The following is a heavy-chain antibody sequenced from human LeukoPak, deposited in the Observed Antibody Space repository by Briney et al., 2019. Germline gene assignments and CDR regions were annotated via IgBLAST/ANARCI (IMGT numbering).Heavy chain of an antibody. V-gene: IGHV3-21*01. J-gene: IGHJ5*02. CDR1: GFTFSSYS. D-gene: IGHD2-2*01. Sequence: PGGSLRLSCAASGFTFSSYSMNWVRQAPGQGLEWVSSISSSSSYIYYADSVKGRFTISRDNAKNSLYLQMNSLRAEDTAVYYCARDYRPGYCSSTSCYAAWFDPWGQGTLVTVSS. CDR2: ISSSSSYI. CDR3: ARDYRPGYCSSTSCYAAWFDP.